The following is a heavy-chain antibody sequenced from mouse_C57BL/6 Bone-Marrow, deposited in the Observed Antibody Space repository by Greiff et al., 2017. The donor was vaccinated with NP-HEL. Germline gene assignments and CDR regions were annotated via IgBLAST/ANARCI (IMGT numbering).Heavy chain of an antibody. J-gene: IGHJ3*01. D-gene: IGHD2-4*01. V-gene: IGHV1-7*01. CDR2: INPSSGYT. CDR1: GYTFTSYW. Sequence: VQLQQSGAELAKPGASVKLSCKASGYTFTSYWMHWVNQRPGQGLEWIGYINPSSGYTKSNQKLKDKATLTADKSSSTAYMHLSSLTYEDSAVYYCARYYDVPFAYWGQGTLVTVSA. CDR3: ARYYDVPFAY.